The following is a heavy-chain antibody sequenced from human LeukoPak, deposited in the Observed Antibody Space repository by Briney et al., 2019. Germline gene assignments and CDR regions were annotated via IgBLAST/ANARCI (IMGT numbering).Heavy chain of an antibody. CDR2: IYTSGIT. CDR1: GGSINSGSYY. J-gene: IGHJ4*02. V-gene: IGHV4-61*02. Sequence: SETLSLTCTVSGGSINSGSYYWSWIRQPAGKGLEWIGRIYTSGITNYNPSLKSRVTISVDTSKNQFSLKLSSVTAADTAVYYCARDIRAVAGNFDYWGQGTLVTVSS. CDR3: ARDIRAVAGNFDY. D-gene: IGHD6-19*01.